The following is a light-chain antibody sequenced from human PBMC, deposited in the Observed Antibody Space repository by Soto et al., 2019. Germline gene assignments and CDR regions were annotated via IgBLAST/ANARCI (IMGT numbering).Light chain of an antibody. CDR3: QQYDNSPFT. V-gene: IGKV3-20*01. J-gene: IGKJ3*01. CDR2: GAS. CDR1: QSVSSSY. Sequence: EIVLTQSPGTLSLSPGERATLSCRASQSVSSSYLAWYQQKPGQAPRLLIYGASSRATGIPDRFSGSGSGTDFTLTISSLEPEDFAVYYCQQYDNSPFTFGHGTKVDIK.